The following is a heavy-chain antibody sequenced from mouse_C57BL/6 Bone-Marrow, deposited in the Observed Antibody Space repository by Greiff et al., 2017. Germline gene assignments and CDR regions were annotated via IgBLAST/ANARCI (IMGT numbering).Heavy chain of an antibody. D-gene: IGHD1-1*01. Sequence: VQLKESGAELVKPGASVKLSCTASGFNIKDYYMHWVKQRTEQGLEWIGRIDPEDGETKYAPKFQGKATITADTSSNTAYLQLSSLTSEDTAVYYCARQYYYGSSPYYYAMDYWGQGTSVTVSS. V-gene: IGHV14-2*01. CDR2: IDPEDGET. CDR3: ARQYYYGSSPYYYAMDY. J-gene: IGHJ4*01. CDR1: GFNIKDYY.